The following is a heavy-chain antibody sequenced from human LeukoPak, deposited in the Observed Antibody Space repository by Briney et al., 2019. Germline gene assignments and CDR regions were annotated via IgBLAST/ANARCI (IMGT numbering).Heavy chain of an antibody. CDR1: GFTFSSYA. J-gene: IGHJ3*01. CDR2: ISGSGGST. D-gene: IGHD2-8*01. V-gene: IGHV3-23*01. CDR3: AKDYFSRNGVFDAFDL. Sequence: GGSLRLSCAASGFTFSSYAMSWVRQAPGKGLEWVSAISGSGGSTYYADSVKGRFTISRDNSKNTLYLQMNSLRAEDTAVYYCAKDYFSRNGVFDAFDLWGHGTTVTVS.